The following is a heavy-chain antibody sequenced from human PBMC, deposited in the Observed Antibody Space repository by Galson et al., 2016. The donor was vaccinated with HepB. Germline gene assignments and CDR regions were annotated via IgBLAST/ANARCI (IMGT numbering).Heavy chain of an antibody. D-gene: IGHD3-10*01. V-gene: IGHV3-23*01. CDR2: IDDGGART. CDR3: AKEKGLGWFGGGSDS. Sequence: SLRLSCAASGFHFRTYAMTWVRQAPGKGLEWVSAIDDGGARTSYADSVKGRFIISRDNSMSMLFLQMKSLTAEDTAVYYWAKEKGLGWFGGGSDSWGQGTQVTVSS. CDR1: GFHFRTYA. J-gene: IGHJ4*02.